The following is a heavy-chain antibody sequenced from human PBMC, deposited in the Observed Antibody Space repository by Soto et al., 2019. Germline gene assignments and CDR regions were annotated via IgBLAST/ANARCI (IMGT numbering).Heavy chain of an antibody. CDR2: IDPSDSQT. J-gene: IGHJ4*02. D-gene: IGHD3-22*01. V-gene: IGHV5-10-1*01. CDR3: ARQIYDSDTGPVCQYYIDS. CDR1: GYSNAGYW. Sequence: GESLKISYKGPGYSNAGYWITWVRQKPGKGLEWMGRIDPSDSQTYYSPSFRGHVTISATKSITTVFLQWSSLGASDTAMYYCARQIYDSDTGPVCQYYIDSWGQLTAVTLSS.